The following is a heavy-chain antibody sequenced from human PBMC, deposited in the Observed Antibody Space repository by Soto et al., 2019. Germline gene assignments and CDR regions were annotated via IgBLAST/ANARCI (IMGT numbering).Heavy chain of an antibody. D-gene: IGHD6-13*01. CDR1: GGSFSGYY. J-gene: IGHJ4*02. V-gene: IGHV4-34*01. Sequence: QVQLQQWGAGLLKPSEPLSLTCAAYGGSFSGYYCSWIRQPPGKGLEWIGEINQRGSTNYNPSLKSRFTISVDTSKNQFSVYLSSVTAAGTAVYYCARTYSSRWAPLAYWGQGSLVTVSS. CDR2: INQRGST. CDR3: ARTYSSRWAPLAY.